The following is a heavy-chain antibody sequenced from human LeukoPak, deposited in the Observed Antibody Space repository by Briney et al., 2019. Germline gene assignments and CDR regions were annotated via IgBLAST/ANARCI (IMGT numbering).Heavy chain of an antibody. CDR3: ARAAYSGSHYYDY. V-gene: IGHV1-2*02. Sequence: ASVKVSCKASGYTFTGYYMHWVRQAPGQGLEWMGWINPNSGGTNYAQKFQGRVTMTWDTSISTAYMELSSLRSEDTAVYYCARAAYSGSHYYDYWGQGTLVTVSS. CDR1: GYTFTGYY. J-gene: IGHJ4*02. CDR2: INPNSGGT. D-gene: IGHD1-26*01.